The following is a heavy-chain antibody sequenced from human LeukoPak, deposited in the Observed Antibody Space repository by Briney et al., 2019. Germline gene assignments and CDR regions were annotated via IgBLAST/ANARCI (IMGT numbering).Heavy chain of an antibody. CDR1: GFTFSSYA. V-gene: IGHV3-64D*06. CDR3: VKDPCSSTSCYAGIDY. J-gene: IGHJ4*02. Sequence: PGRSLRLSCSASGFTFSSYAMHWVRQAPGKGLEYVSAISSNGGSTYYADSVKGRFTISRDNSKNTLYLQMSSLRAEDTAVYYCVKDPCSSTSCYAGIDYWGQGTLVTVSS. CDR2: ISSNGGST. D-gene: IGHD2-2*01.